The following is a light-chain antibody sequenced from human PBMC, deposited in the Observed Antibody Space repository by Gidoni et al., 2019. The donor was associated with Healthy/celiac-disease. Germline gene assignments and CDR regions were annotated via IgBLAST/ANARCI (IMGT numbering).Light chain of an antibody. V-gene: IGLV1-47*01. Sequence: QSVLTQPPSASGTPGQWVSISCSGNRSNVGSNYVYWYQQLPGTAPKLLIHRNNQRPSGVPDRFSGSKSGTSASLAISGLRSEDEADYYCAAWDDSLSGPDVIFGGGTKLTVL. CDR3: AAWDDSLSGPDVI. J-gene: IGLJ2*01. CDR1: RSNVGSNY. CDR2: RNN.